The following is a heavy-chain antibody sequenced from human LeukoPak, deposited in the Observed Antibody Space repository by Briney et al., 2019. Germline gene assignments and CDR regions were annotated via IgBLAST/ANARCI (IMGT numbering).Heavy chain of an antibody. CDR3: AREYSSGWSGTGY. CDR1: GGSISSGGYY. J-gene: IGHJ4*02. D-gene: IGHD6-19*01. CDR2: IYYSGST. V-gene: IGHV4-31*03. Sequence: SQTLSLTCTVSGGSISSGGYYWSWIRQHPGKGLEWIGYIYYSGSTYYNPSLKSRVTISVDTSKNQFSLKLSSVTAADTVVYYCAREYSSGWSGTGYWGQGTLVTVSS.